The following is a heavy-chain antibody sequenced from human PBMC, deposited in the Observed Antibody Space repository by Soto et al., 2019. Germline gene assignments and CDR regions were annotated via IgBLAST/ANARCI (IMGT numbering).Heavy chain of an antibody. CDR1: GFTFSSYA. J-gene: IGHJ4*02. V-gene: IGHV3-30-3*01. CDR2: ISYDGSNK. Sequence: SGGGVVPPGRSLRLSCAASGFTFSSYAMHWVRQAPGKGLEWVAVISYDGSNKYYADSVKGRFTISRDNSKNTLYLQMNSLRAEDTAVYYCARDWYSVATISGTDYWGQGTLVTVSS. D-gene: IGHD5-12*01. CDR3: ARDWYSVATISGTDY.